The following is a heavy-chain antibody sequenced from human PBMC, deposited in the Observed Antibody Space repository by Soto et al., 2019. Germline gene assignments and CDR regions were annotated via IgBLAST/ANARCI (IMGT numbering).Heavy chain of an antibody. Sequence: EVQLLESGGGLVQPGGSLRLSCAASGFTFSRHAMSWVRQAPGKGLEWVSAISGGGDSAYHADSVKGRLTISRDNSRTLRFLQMTRLRAEETALYFCAKAGGSTWTSGMDVWGQGTTGTVS. CDR3: AKAGGSTWTSGMDV. D-gene: IGHD3-16*01. J-gene: IGHJ6*02. V-gene: IGHV3-23*01. CDR2: ISGGGDSA. CDR1: GFTFSRHA.